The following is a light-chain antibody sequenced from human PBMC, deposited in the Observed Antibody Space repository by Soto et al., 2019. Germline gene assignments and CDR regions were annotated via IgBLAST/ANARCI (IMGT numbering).Light chain of an antibody. CDR3: LQYSSLSMHS. CDR1: QGIGTW. V-gene: IGKV1-5*01. J-gene: IGKJ2*03. Sequence: DIQMTQSPSTLSASVGDRVTITCRASQGIGTWLAWYQQKPGATPTLLIYDASKLESGVPSRFSGSGSGTELTLTIVGLHPDEFATYFCLQYSSLSMHSFGQGTKLEI. CDR2: DAS.